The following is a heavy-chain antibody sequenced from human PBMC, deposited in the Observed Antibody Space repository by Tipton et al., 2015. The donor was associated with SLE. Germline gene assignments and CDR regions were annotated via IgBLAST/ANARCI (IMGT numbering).Heavy chain of an antibody. V-gene: IGHV1-2*02. CDR3: ASALVGARGDFDY. J-gene: IGHJ4*02. CDR2: INPNSGGT. CDR1: GYTFTGYY. Sequence: QSGPEVKKPGASVKVSCKASGYTFTGYYMHWVRQAPGQGLEWMGWINPNSGGTNYAQKFQGRVTMTTDTSTSTAYMELRSLRSDDTAVYYCASALVGARGDFDYWGQGTLVTVSS. D-gene: IGHD1-26*01.